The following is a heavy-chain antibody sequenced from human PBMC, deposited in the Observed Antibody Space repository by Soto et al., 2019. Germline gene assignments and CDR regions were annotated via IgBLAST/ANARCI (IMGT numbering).Heavy chain of an antibody. Sequence: PGGSLRLSCAASGFTFSTYAMTWVRQAPGKGQEWVANIKQDGSEKYYVDSVKGRFTISRDNAKNSLYLQMNSLRAEDTAVYYCARVWCISTSCYVKGDFDYWGQGTLVTVSS. J-gene: IGHJ4*02. CDR1: GFTFSTYA. CDR2: IKQDGSEK. CDR3: ARVWCISTSCYVKGDFDY. V-gene: IGHV3-7*01. D-gene: IGHD2-2*01.